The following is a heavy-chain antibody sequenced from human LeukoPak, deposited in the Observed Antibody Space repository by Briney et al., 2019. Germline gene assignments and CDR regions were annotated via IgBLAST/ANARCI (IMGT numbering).Heavy chain of an antibody. CDR2: ISQDGGEK. CDR3: ARDPTQYFSSSNCPGGDYFDY. D-gene: IGHD2-2*01. J-gene: IGHJ4*02. V-gene: IGHV3-7*03. Sequence: GGSLRLTCAASGSTFSSYWRSWVRQAPGKGLEWVANISQDGGEKYYVDSVKGRFIISRHNAKNSLYLQINSLIVGDTRGYYCARDPTQYFSSSNCPGGDYFDYWGEGTLVIVSS. CDR1: GSTFSSYW.